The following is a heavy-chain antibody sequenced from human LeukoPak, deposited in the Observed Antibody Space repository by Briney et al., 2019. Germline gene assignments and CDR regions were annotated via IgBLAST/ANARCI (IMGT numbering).Heavy chain of an antibody. CDR2: IRFDGDNQ. CDR1: GFSFSSYV. V-gene: IGHV3-33*08. CDR3: ARFAASYMDV. Sequence: GRSLRLSCAAFGFSFSSYVMHWVRQAPGKGLEWVASIRFDGDNQYYGEAVKGRFTISRNNAENRLFLQMNNVSAEDTAVYFCARFAASYMDVWGQGTTVTISS. J-gene: IGHJ6*03. D-gene: IGHD6-25*01.